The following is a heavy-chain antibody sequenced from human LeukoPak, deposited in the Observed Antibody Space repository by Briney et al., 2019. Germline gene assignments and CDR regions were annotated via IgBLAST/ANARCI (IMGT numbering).Heavy chain of an antibody. CDR3: AAYYYDSRDY. CDR2: IYSGGST. J-gene: IGHJ4*02. D-gene: IGHD3-22*01. Sequence: GGSLRLSCAPSGFTVSSNYMSWVRQAPGKGLEWVSVIYSGGSTYYADSVKGRFTISRDNSKNTLYLQMNSLRAEDTAVYYCAAYYYDSRDYWGQGTLVTVSS. V-gene: IGHV3-53*01. CDR1: GFTVSSNY.